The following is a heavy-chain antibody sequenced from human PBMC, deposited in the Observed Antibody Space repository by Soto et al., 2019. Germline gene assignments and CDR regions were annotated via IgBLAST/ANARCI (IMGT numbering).Heavy chain of an antibody. D-gene: IGHD6-6*01. J-gene: IGHJ6*04. CDR3: ARACLVARSGISLRDVRYVMDF. CDR2: IYYSGST. V-gene: IGHV4-59*02. CDR1: GECVCIYY. Sequence: SETLPLTCAACGECVCIYYFAGLRQHPGKGLEWIGDIYYSGSTNYNPSLKSRVTMSVDSSKNQFSLKLSSVTAADTAVYYCARACLVARSGISLRDVRYVMDFWVKGTTVIV.